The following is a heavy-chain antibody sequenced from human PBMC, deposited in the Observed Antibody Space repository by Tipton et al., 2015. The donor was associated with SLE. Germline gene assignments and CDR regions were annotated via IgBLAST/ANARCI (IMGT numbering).Heavy chain of an antibody. CDR2: IYYSGST. D-gene: IGHD6-13*01. J-gene: IGHJ4*02. CDR1: GGSISTYY. V-gene: IGHV4-59*12. CDR3: ARVGGQLGLDY. Sequence: TLSLTCTVSGGSISTYYWSWIRQPPGKGLEWIEYIYYSGSTNYNPSLKSRVTVSVDTSKNQFSLKLSSVTAADTAVYYCARVGGQLGLDYWGQGTLVTVSS.